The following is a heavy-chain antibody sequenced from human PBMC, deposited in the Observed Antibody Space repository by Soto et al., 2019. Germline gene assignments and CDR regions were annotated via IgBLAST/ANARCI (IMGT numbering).Heavy chain of an antibody. CDR1: GGSISSSSYY. V-gene: IGHV4-39*01. CDR2: IYYSGST. CDR3: ARSVKVGATMDTDYGMDV. D-gene: IGHD1-26*01. J-gene: IGHJ6*02. Sequence: QLQLQESGPGLVKPSETLSLTCTVSGGSISSSSYYWGWIRQPPGKGLEWIGRIYYSGSTYYNPSLKSRVTISVDTSKNQFSLKLSSVTAADTAVYYCARSVKVGATMDTDYGMDVWGQGTTVTVSS.